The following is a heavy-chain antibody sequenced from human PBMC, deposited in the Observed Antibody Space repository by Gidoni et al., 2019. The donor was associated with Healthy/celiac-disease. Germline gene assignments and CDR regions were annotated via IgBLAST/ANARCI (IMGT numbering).Heavy chain of an antibody. J-gene: IGHJ4*02. Sequence: QVQLVESGGGLVKPGGSLRPSWAASGFPFSDYYMSWIRQAPGKGLEWVSYISSSSSYTTYADSVEGRFTISRDNAKNSLYLQMNSRRAEDTAVYYCAREPLRYQLPNRAGYFDYWGQGTLVTVSS. V-gene: IGHV3-11*06. CDR2: ISSSSSYT. CDR3: AREPLRYQLPNRAGYFDY. CDR1: GFPFSDYY. D-gene: IGHD2-2*01.